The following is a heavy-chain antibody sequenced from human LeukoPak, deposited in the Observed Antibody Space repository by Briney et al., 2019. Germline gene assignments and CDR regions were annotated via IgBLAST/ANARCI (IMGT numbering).Heavy chain of an antibody. V-gene: IGHV3-21*01. J-gene: IGHJ4*02. D-gene: IGHD4-17*01. CDR1: GFTFSSYS. Sequence: NPGGSLRLSCAASGFTFSSYSMNWVRQAPGKGLEWVSSISSSSSYIYYADSVKGRFTISRDSAKNSLYLQMNSLRAEDTAVYYCARHYGDYEGVDYWGQGTLVTVSS. CDR2: ISSSSSYI. CDR3: ARHYGDYEGVDY.